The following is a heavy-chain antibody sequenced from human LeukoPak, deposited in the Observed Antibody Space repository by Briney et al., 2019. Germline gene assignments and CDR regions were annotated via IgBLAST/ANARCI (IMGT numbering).Heavy chain of an antibody. D-gene: IGHD2-21*02. CDR2: ISYDGSNK. J-gene: IGHJ4*02. CDR1: GFTFSSYA. Sequence: PGRSLRLSCAASGFTFSSYAMHWVRQAPGKGLEWVAVISYDGSNKYYADSVKGRFTISRDNSKNTLYLQMNSLRTEDTALYYCANTVGVTAFLAYWGQGTLVTVSS. CDR3: ANTVGVTAFLAY. V-gene: IGHV3-30*04.